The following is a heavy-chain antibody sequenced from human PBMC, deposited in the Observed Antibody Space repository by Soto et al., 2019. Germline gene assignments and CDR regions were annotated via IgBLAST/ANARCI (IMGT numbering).Heavy chain of an antibody. D-gene: IGHD3-3*01. J-gene: IGHJ4*02. Sequence: QVQLVESGGGVVQPGRSLRLSCAASGFTFSSYGMHWVRQAPCKGLEWVAVISYDGSNKYYADSVKGRFTISRDNSKNALYLQMNSLRAEDTAVYYCAKGPSGYYFWSGYGGFDYWGQGTLVTVSS. CDR3: AKGPSGYYFWSGYGGFDY. V-gene: IGHV3-30*18. CDR2: ISYDGSNK. CDR1: GFTFSSYG.